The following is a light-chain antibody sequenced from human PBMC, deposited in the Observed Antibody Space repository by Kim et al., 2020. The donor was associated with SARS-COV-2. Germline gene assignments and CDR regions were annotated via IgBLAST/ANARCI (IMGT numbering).Light chain of an antibody. V-gene: IGLV2-14*03. J-gene: IGLJ2*01. CDR2: DVS. CDR1: SSDVGGYNY. CDR3: SSYTSSSTWV. Sequence: QSALTQPASVSGSPGQSITISCTGTSSDVGGYNYVSWYQHHPGKAPKLMIYDVSKWPSGVSNRFSGSKSGNTASLTISGLQAEDEADYYCSSYTSSSTWVFGGGTQLTVL.